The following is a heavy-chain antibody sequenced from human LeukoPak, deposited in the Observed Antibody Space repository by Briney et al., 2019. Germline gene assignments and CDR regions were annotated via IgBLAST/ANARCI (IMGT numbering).Heavy chain of an antibody. J-gene: IGHJ4*02. Sequence: PSGTLSLTCGVSGGSISSINWWCWVRQPPGRGLEWIGEIYHGGGSNYNPSLRSRVTMSLDKSKNQFSPMLSSVTAADTAMYYCVSGWGLWGGEYWGQGTLVTVSS. CDR2: IYHGGGS. CDR1: GGSISSINW. V-gene: IGHV4-4*02. CDR3: VSGWGLWGGEY. D-gene: IGHD3-16*01.